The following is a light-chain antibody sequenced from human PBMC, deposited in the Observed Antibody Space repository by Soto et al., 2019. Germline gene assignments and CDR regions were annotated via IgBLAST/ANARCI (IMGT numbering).Light chain of an antibody. CDR3: QQRSNWPLYS. V-gene: IGKV3-11*01. CDR2: DAS. CDR1: QSVSKY. J-gene: IGKJ2*01. Sequence: EIVLTQSPATLSLSPGERATLSCRASQSVSKYLAWYQQKPGQAPRLLIYDASNRATGIPTRFSGRGSGTDFSLTISSLEPEDIAVYYCQQRSNWPLYSFGQGTKLEIK.